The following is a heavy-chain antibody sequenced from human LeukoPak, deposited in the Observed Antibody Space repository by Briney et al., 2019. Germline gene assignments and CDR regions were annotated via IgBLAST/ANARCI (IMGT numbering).Heavy chain of an antibody. J-gene: IGHJ4*02. CDR3: AKDRRRGSYPESPGDY. V-gene: IGHV3-74*01. CDR1: GFTFSSYW. Sequence: GGSLRLSCAASGFTFSSYWMHWVRQAPGKGLVWVSRINSDGSSTSYADSVKGRFTISRDNAKNTLYLQMNSLRAEDTAVYYCAKDRRRGSYPESPGDYWGQGTLVTVSS. D-gene: IGHD1-26*01. CDR2: INSDGSST.